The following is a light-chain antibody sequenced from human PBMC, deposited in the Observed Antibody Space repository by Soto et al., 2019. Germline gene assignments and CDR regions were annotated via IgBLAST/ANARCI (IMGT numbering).Light chain of an antibody. CDR3: QQTFRTPHT. CDR1: QTISSY. J-gene: IGKJ2*01. V-gene: IGKV1-39*01. Sequence: DIQMTQSPASLSASVGDRVSITCRASQTISSYLNWYQQEPGAAPKLLIYSASTLQSGVPSRFSGSGFGTDYTLTISSLQPADFAVYYCQQTFRTPHTFGQGTKVDIK. CDR2: SAS.